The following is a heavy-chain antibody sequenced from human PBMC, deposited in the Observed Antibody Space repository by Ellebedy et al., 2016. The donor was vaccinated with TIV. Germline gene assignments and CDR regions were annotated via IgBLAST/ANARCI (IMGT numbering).Heavy chain of an antibody. CDR2: VWHDGSTT. CDR1: GFSFGSYG. J-gene: IGHJ5*01. D-gene: IGHD3-3*01. CDR3: ARGRGYSAGWFQDWFDS. Sequence: GGSLRLXXAASGFSFGSYGMHWVRQAPGKGLEWVAVVWHDGSTTYYEDSVKGRFTISRDNSKNTLYLQMNALRVEDTAVYYCARGRGYSAGWFQDWFDSWGQGTPVTVSS. V-gene: IGHV3-33*01.